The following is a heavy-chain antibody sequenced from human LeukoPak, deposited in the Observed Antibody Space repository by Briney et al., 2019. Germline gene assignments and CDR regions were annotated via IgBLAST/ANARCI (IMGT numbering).Heavy chain of an antibody. D-gene: IGHD3-3*01. J-gene: IGHJ5*02. CDR3: ARDGYDFWIVRTRKTNWFDP. CDR1: GYTFTSYA. CDR2: INTNTGNP. Sequence: GASVKVSCKASGYTFTSYAMNWVRQAPGQGLEWMGWINTNTGNPTYAQGFTGRFVFSLDTSVSTAYLQISSLKAEDTAVYYCARDGYDFWIVRTRKTNWFDPWGQGTLVTVSS. V-gene: IGHV7-4-1*02.